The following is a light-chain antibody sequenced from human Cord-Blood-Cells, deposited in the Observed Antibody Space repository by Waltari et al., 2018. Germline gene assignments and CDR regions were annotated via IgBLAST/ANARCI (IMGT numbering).Light chain of an antibody. V-gene: IGLV2-23*01. CDR2: EGS. Sequence: QSALTQPASVSGSPGQSTTISCPRTSSHAGRSNLSPWYQQHPGKAPKLMIYEGSKRPSGVSNRFSGSKSGNTASLTISGLQAEDEADYYCCSYAGSVVFGGGTKLTVL. CDR3: CSYAGSVV. CDR1: SSHAGRSNL. J-gene: IGLJ2*01.